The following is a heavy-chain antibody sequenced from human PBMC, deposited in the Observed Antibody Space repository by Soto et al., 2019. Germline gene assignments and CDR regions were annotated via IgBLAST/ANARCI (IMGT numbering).Heavy chain of an antibody. CDR3: ARFRPGYSSGRPDRYYYGMDV. V-gene: IGHV5-51*01. CDR1: GYSFTSYW. Sequence: PGESLKISCKGSGYSFTSYWIGWVRQMPGKGLEWMGIIYPGDSDTRYSPSFQGQVTISADKSISTAYLQWSSLKASDTAMYYCARFRPGYSSGRPDRYYYGMDVWGQGTTVTVSS. J-gene: IGHJ6*02. CDR2: IYPGDSDT. D-gene: IGHD6-19*01.